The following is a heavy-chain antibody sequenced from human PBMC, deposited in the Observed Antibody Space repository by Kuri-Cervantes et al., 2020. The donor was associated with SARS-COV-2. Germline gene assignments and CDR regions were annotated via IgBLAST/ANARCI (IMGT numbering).Heavy chain of an antibody. V-gene: IGHV4-59*08. Sequence: GSLRLSCTVSGGSISSYYWSWIRQPPGKGLEWMGYIYYSGSTYYNPSLKGRVTISVDTPKNQFSLKLSSVTAADTAVYYCARGLMGYCTGGVCPTRIDPWGQGTLVTVSS. CDR2: IYYSGST. J-gene: IGHJ5*02. D-gene: IGHD2-8*02. CDR1: GGSISSYY. CDR3: ARGLMGYCTGGVCPTRIDP.